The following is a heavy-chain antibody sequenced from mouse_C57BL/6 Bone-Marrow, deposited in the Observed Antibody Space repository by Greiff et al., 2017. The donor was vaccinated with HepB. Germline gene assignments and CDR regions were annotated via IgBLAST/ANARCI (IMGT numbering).Heavy chain of an antibody. J-gene: IGHJ3*01. V-gene: IGHV5-6*01. Sequence: EVKVVESGGDLVKPGGSLKLSCAASGFTFSSYGMSWVRQTPDKRLEWVATISSGGSYTYYPDSVKGRFTISRDNAKNTLYLQMSSLKSEDTAMYYCARHGGRQLRLPFAYWGQGTLVTVSA. CDR1: GFTFSSYG. D-gene: IGHD3-2*02. CDR3: ARHGGRQLRLPFAY. CDR2: ISSGGSYT.